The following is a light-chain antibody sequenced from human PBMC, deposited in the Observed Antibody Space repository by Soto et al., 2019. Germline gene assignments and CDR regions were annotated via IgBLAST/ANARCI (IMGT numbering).Light chain of an antibody. J-gene: IGLJ3*02. CDR1: SGSVSTSYY. CDR2: STN. Sequence: QTVVTQEPSFSVSPGRTVTLTCGLSSGSVSTSYYPSWYQQTPGQAPRTLIYSTNTRSSGVPDRFSGSILGNKAALTITGAQADDESDCYCVLYMGSGLWVFGGGTKVTVL. CDR3: VLYMGSGLWV. V-gene: IGLV8-61*01.